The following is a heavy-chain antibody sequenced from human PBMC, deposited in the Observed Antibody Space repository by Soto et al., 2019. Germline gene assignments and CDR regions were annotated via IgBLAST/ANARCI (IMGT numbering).Heavy chain of an antibody. D-gene: IGHD2-21*01. CDR2: VYSSGST. J-gene: IGHJ5*02. Sequence: SETLSLTCTVSGDSITSYNWNWLRQPPGKALEWIGYVYSSGSTNYNPSLKSRVTISVDTSRNQFSLKVNSVTAVDTAMYYCARRAVVAVTGSLDNWLDPWGQGILVTVSS. CDR1: GDSITSYN. CDR3: ARRAVVAVTGSLDNWLDP. V-gene: IGHV4-59*01.